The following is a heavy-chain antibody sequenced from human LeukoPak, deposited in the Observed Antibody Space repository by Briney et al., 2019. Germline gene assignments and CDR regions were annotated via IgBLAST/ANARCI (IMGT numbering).Heavy chain of an antibody. Sequence: PSETLSLTCSVSGGSISSSSYYWGWLRQPPGKGLEWIGSIYYSGSTYYNPSLKSRVIISVDTSKNQFSLKLSSVTAADTAVYYCASLVSSGYSYALAYWGQGTLVTVSS. J-gene: IGHJ4*02. CDR3: ASLVSSGYSYALAY. CDR1: GGSISSSSYY. V-gene: IGHV4-39*07. CDR2: IYYSGST. D-gene: IGHD5-18*01.